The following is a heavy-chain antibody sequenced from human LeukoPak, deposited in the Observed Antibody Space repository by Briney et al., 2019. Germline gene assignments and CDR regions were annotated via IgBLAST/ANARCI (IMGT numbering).Heavy chain of an antibody. CDR1: GGSFSGYY. V-gene: IGHV4-34*01. CDR3: ASQIHAAGSQWFDP. D-gene: IGHD6-13*01. Sequence: PSETLSLTCAVYGGSFSGYYWSWIRQPPGKGLEWIGEINHSGSTNYNPSLKSRVTISVDTSKNQFSLKLSSVTAADTAVYYCASQIHAAGSQWFDPWGQGTLVTVSS. J-gene: IGHJ5*02. CDR2: INHSGST.